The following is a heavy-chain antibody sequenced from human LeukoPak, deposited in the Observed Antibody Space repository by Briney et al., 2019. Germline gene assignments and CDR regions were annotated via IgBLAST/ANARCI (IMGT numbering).Heavy chain of an antibody. CDR3: ARVDIVVAPAASYFDY. D-gene: IGHD2-2*01. CDR1: GYSISNGDYY. CDR2: IYYSGST. J-gene: IGHJ4*02. Sequence: PSQTLSLTCTVSGYSISNGDYYWSWIRLHPGKSLEWIGYIYYSGSTYYNPSLTSRATISVDMSKNQFSLKLSSVTAADTAVYYCARVDIVVAPAASYFDYWGQGTLVTVSS. V-gene: IGHV4-31*03.